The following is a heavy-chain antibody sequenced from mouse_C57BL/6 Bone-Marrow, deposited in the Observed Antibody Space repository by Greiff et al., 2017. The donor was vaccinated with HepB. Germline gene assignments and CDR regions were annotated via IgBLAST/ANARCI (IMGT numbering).Heavy chain of an antibody. J-gene: IGHJ4*01. D-gene: IGHD2-4*01. CDR2: ISDGGSYT. CDR1: GFTFSSYA. CDR3: ARAPRDYYDYDLYYAMDY. Sequence: VQLKESGGGLVKPGGSLKLSCAASGFTFSSYAMSWVRQTPEKRLEWVATISDGGSYTYYPDNVKGRFTISRDNAKNNLYLQMSHLKSEDTAMYYCARAPRDYYDYDLYYAMDYWGQGTSVTVSS. V-gene: IGHV5-4*01.